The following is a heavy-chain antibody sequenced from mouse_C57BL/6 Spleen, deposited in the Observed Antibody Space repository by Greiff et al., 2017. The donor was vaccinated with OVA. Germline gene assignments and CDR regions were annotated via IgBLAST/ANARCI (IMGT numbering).Heavy chain of an antibody. D-gene: IGHD3-2*02. J-gene: IGHJ4*01. CDR1: GYTFTDYY. V-gene: IGHV1-76*01. CDR3: ARPTSQATGAMDY. Sequence: QVQLKESGAELVRPGASVKLSCKASGYTFTDYYINWVKQRPGQGLEWIARIDPGSGNTYYNEKFKGKATLTAEKSSSTAYMQLSSLTSEDSAVYFCARPTSQATGAMDYWGQGTSVTVSS. CDR2: IDPGSGNT.